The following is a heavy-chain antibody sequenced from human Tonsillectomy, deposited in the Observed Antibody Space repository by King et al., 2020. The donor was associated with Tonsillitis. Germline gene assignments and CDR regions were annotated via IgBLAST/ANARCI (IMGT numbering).Heavy chain of an antibody. CDR2: IDPSDTYT. Sequence: EQLVQSGAEVKKPGESLRLSCKGSGYTFINYWITWVRQVPGKGLEWMGRIDPSDTYTDYNPSFQGHVTISTDKSISTAYLQWSSLEASDTAIYYCARHRIGAGGSRSWFDPWGQGTLVTVSS. J-gene: IGHJ5*02. V-gene: IGHV5-10-1*01. CDR3: ARHRIGAGGSRSWFDP. D-gene: IGHD6-13*01. CDR1: GYTFINYW.